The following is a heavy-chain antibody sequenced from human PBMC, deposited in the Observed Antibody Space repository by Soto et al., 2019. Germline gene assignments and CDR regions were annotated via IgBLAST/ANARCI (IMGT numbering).Heavy chain of an antibody. D-gene: IGHD4-17*01. J-gene: IGHJ4*02. V-gene: IGHV3-7*01. CDR3: ARGPTSYGDYVFDY. CDR1: GFTFSSYW. CDR2: IKQDGSEK. Sequence: PGGSLRLSCAASGFTFSSYWMSWVRQAPGKGLEWVANIKQDGSEKYYVDSVKGRFTISRDNAKNSLYLQMNSLRAEDTAVYYCARGPTSYGDYVFDYWGQGTLVTVSS.